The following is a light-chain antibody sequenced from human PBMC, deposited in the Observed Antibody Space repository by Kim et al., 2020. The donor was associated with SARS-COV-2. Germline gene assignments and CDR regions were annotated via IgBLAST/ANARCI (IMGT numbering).Light chain of an antibody. J-gene: IGLJ1*01. CDR3: QSYDSSLSGYV. CDR1: SSNFGAGYD. Sequence: QSVLTQPPSVSGAPGQRVTISCTGSSSNFGAGYDVNWYQHLPGTAPKLLIYGNSNRPSGVPDRFSGSKSGTSASLAITGLQAEDEADYYCQSYDSSLSGYVFGAGTKVTVL. CDR2: GNS. V-gene: IGLV1-40*01.